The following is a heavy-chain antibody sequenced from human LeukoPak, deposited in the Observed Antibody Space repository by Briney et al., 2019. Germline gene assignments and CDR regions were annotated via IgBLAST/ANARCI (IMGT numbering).Heavy chain of an antibody. CDR2: IYPGDSDS. D-gene: IGHD3-10*01. Sequence: GESLKISCKGSGYSFTSNWIGWVRQMPGKGLEWMGIIYPGDSDSRYSPSFHGQVTISADKSISTAYLQWSSLKASDTAIYYCASREAVSLVRGEIYHFDYWGQGTLVTVSS. CDR1: GYSFTSNW. V-gene: IGHV5-51*01. CDR3: ASREAVSLVRGEIYHFDY. J-gene: IGHJ4*02.